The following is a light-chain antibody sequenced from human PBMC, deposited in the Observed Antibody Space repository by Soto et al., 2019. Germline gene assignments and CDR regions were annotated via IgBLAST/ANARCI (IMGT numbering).Light chain of an antibody. CDR1: QSLLHSNGYNY. CDR3: MQALQTPIT. J-gene: IGKJ5*01. CDR2: LGS. V-gene: IGKV2-28*01. Sequence: DIVMTQSPLSLPVTPGEPASISCRSSQSLLHSNGYNYLDWYLQKPGQSPQLLIYLGSNRASGVPDLFSGSGSGTDFTLKISRVEAEDVGVYYFMQALQTPITFGQGTRLAIK.